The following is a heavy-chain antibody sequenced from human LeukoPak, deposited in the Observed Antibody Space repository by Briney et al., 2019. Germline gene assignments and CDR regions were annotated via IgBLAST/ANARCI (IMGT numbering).Heavy chain of an antibody. J-gene: IGHJ4*02. V-gene: IGHV3-48*03. D-gene: IGHD3-22*01. CDR2: ISSSGSTK. Sequence: GGSLRLSCAASGFTLSSYEMNWVRQAPGKGLEWVSYISSSGSTKSYADSVKGRFTISRDNAKNSAYLQMRSLRAEDTAVYYCVREGYYDSSGYLGVFDYWGQGTLVTVSS. CDR1: GFTLSSYE. CDR3: VREGYYDSSGYLGVFDY.